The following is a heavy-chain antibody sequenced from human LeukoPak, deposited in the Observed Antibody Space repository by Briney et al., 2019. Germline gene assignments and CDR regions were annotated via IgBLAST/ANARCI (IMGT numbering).Heavy chain of an antibody. D-gene: IGHD6-13*01. J-gene: IGHJ4*02. CDR2: ISTYTGDT. CDR1: GYTFTSYG. Sequence: ASVKVSCKASGYTFTSYGVSWVRQAPGRGLEWMGWISTYTGDTNYAQKLQGRLTMTTDTSASTAFMELRSLTSDDTAVYYCTRATIPAAGIDYWGQGTLVTVSS. CDR3: TRATIPAAGIDY. V-gene: IGHV1-18*01.